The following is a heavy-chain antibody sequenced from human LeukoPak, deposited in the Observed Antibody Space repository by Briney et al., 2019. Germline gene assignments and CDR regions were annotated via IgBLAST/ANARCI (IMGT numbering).Heavy chain of an antibody. D-gene: IGHD3-9*01. CDR1: GYTFTSYG. V-gene: IGHV1-18*01. Sequence: GASVKVSCKASGYTFTSYGIRWVRQAPGQGLEWMGWISAYNGNTNYAQKLQGRVTMTTDTSTSTAYMELRSLRSDDTAVYYCARGPGGDVLRYFDWFRGYYYGMDVWGQGTTVTVSS. CDR3: ARGPGGDVLRYFDWFRGYYYGMDV. CDR2: ISAYNGNT. J-gene: IGHJ6*02.